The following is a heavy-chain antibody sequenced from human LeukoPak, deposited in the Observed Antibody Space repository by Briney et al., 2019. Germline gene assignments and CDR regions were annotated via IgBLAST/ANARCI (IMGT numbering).Heavy chain of an antibody. CDR2: IYHSGST. Sequence: SQTLPLTCTVSGGSISSGGYYWSWIRQPPGKGLEWIGYIYHSGSTYYNPSLKSRVTISVDRSKNQFSLKLSSVTAADTAVYYCARVVVPAAVDYWGQGTLVTVSS. D-gene: IGHD2-2*01. CDR3: ARVVVPAAVDY. J-gene: IGHJ4*02. V-gene: IGHV4-30-2*01. CDR1: GGSISSGGYY.